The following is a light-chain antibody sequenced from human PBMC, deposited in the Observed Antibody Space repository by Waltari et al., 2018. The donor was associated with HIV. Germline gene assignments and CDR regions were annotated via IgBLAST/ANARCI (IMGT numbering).Light chain of an antibody. J-gene: IGKJ2*01. CDR2: WAS. V-gene: IGKV4-1*01. CDR1: QSVLYSSNNKNY. Sequence: DIVMNQSPDSLVVSLGERATINCKSSQSVLYSSNNKNYLAWYQQKPGQPPKLLIYWASTRESGVPDRFSGSGSGTDFTLTISSLQAEDVAVYYCQQYYSTPYTFGQGTKLEIK. CDR3: QQYYSTPYT.